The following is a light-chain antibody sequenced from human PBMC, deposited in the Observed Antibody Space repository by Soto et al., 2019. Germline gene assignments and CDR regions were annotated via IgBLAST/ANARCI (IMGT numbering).Light chain of an antibody. J-gene: IGKJ3*01. Sequence: DLQMTQSPSSLSASVGDRVTITCQASQDISTYLNWYHQKPGKAPKLLIYDTSNLDSAAPSRFSGSGSGTDFTFTISSLQPEDIATYYCQQYDDLPFTFGPGTTVDIK. V-gene: IGKV1-33*01. CDR1: QDISTY. CDR3: QQYDDLPFT. CDR2: DTS.